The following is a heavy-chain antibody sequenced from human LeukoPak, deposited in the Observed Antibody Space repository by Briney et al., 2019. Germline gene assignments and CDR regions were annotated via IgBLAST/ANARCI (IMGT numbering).Heavy chain of an antibody. J-gene: IGHJ4*02. V-gene: IGHV3-23*01. Sequence: GGSLRLSCAASGFTFSSYAMSWVRQAPGKGLEWVSTISDSGGSTYYADSVKGRFTISRDNSKNTLYLQMKSLRAEDTAVYYCARGDGYNFFDYWGQGTLVTVSS. CDR2: ISDSGGST. CDR3: ARGDGYNFFDY. CDR1: GFTFSSYA. D-gene: IGHD5-24*01.